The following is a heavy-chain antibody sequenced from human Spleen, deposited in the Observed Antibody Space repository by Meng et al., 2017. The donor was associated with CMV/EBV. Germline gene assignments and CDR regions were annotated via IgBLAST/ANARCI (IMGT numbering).Heavy chain of an antibody. V-gene: IGHV4-34*01. CDR3: AREGRGSSRFGYYAMDV. Sequence: GSLRLSCAASGFTFSSYEMNWIRQAPGKGLEWVGEINHSGTTNYNPSLKSRVTISVDTSKNHFSLKLSSVTAADTAVYYCAREGRGSSRFGYYAMDVWGQGTTVTVSS. CDR1: GFTFSSYE. J-gene: IGHJ6*02. CDR2: INHSGTT. D-gene: IGHD6-6*01.